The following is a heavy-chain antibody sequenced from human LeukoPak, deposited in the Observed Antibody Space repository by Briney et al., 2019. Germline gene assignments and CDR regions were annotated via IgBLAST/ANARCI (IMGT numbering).Heavy chain of an antibody. CDR2: INHSGST. CDR1: GGSFSGYY. J-gene: IGHJ6*02. V-gene: IGHV4-34*01. CDR3: ARGYCSSTSCPYYHYYYGMDV. Sequence: SETLSLTCAVYGGSFSGYYWSWIRPPPGKGLEWIGEINHSGSTNYNPSLKSRVTISVDTSKNQFSLKLSSVTAADTAVYYCARGYCSSTSCPYYHYYYGMDVWGQGTTVTVSS. D-gene: IGHD2-2*01.